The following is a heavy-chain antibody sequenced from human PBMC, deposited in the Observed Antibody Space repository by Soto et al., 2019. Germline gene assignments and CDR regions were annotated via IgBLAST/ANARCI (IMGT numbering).Heavy chain of an antibody. CDR2: INPNSGGT. J-gene: IGHJ3*02. Sequence: QVQLVQSGAEVKKPGASVKVSCKASGYTFTGYYMHWVRQAPGQGLEWMGWINPNSGGTNYAQKFQGWVTMTRDTSISTAYMELSRLRSDDMTVYYCASGGYSYGSLSAFDIWGQGTMVTVSS. CDR1: GYTFTGYY. V-gene: IGHV1-2*04. CDR3: ASGGYSYGSLSAFDI. D-gene: IGHD5-18*01.